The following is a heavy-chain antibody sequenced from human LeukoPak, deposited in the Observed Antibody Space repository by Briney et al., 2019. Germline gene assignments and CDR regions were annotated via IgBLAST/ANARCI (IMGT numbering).Heavy chain of an antibody. CDR3: ARGRAVVVPAAMAYGMDV. V-gene: IGHV4-34*01. Sequence: SETLSLTCAVYGGSFSGYYWSWIRQPPRKGLEWIGEINHSGSTNYNPSLKSRVTISVDTSKNQFSLKLSSVTAADTAVYYCARGRAVVVPAAMAYGMDVWGKGTTVTVSS. CDR1: GGSFSGYY. CDR2: INHSGST. D-gene: IGHD2-2*01. J-gene: IGHJ6*04.